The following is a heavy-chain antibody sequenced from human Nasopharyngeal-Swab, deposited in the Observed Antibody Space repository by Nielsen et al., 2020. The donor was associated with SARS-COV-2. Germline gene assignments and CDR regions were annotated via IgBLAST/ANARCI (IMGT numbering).Heavy chain of an antibody. D-gene: IGHD1-1*01. J-gene: IGHJ3*02. Sequence: GESLKISCKGSGYRFASYWIGWVRQMPGKGLEWMGVVYPGDAETRYSPSLQGQVIVSADKSISTAYLHWPSLEASDTAIYYCARRDPFWKKDAFDIWGQGTLVTVSS. CDR2: VYPGDAET. V-gene: IGHV5-51*01. CDR1: GYRFASYW. CDR3: ARRDPFWKKDAFDI.